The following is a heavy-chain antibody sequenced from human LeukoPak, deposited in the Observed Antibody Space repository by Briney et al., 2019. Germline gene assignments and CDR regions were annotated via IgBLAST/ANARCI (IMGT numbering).Heavy chain of an antibody. V-gene: IGHV1-2*02. CDR2: INPNSGGT. Sequence: ASVKVSCKASGYTFTGYYLHWVRQAPGQGLEWMGWINPNSGGTNYAQKLQGRVTMTRDTSITTAYLGLSRLKSDDTAVYYCARGPSGAAAGYLSGAFLNYWGQGTLVTVPS. J-gene: IGHJ4*02. CDR1: GYTFTGYY. D-gene: IGHD2-15*01. CDR3: ARGPSGAAAGYLSGAFLNY.